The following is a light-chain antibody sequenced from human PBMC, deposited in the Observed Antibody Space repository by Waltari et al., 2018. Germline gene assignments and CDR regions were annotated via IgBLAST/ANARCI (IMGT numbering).Light chain of an antibody. Sequence: DIQMTQSPSSLSASVGDRVIITCQASQDISNYLNWYQQKPGKAPKLLIYDASNLETGVPSRFSGSGSGTDFTFTISSLQHEDTATYYCQQYDNLLLTFGGGTKVEIK. J-gene: IGKJ4*01. CDR1: QDISNY. CDR2: DAS. V-gene: IGKV1-33*01. CDR3: QQYDNLLLT.